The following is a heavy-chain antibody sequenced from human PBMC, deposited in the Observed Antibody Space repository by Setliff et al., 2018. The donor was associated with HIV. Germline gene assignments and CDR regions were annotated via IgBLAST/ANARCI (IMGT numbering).Heavy chain of an antibody. CDR2: VYYSGIT. V-gene: IGHV4-39*07. D-gene: IGHD2-21*01. Sequence: SETLSLTCTVSGGSISSYYWGWIRQPPGKGLEWIGSVYYSGITYYSSSLKSRLNLSVDTSKNQFSLRLTAVTAADSAMYYCARLLTAVRGYYYGFDVWGQGTTVTVSS. CDR3: ARLLTAVRGYYYGFDV. J-gene: IGHJ6*02. CDR1: GGSISSYY.